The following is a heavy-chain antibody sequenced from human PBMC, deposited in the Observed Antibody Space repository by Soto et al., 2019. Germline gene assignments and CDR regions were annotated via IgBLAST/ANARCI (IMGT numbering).Heavy chain of an antibody. V-gene: IGHV3-30*18. J-gene: IGHJ6*02. CDR3: AKDGRGYSGYDPAMPYYYYGMDV. Sequence: GGSLRLSCAASGFTFSSYGMHWVRQAPGKGLEWVAVISYDGSNKYYADSVKGRFTISRDNSKNTLYLQMNSLRAEDTAVYYCAKDGRGYSGYDPAMPYYYYGMDVWGQGTTVTVSS. D-gene: IGHD5-12*01. CDR2: ISYDGSNK. CDR1: GFTFSSYG.